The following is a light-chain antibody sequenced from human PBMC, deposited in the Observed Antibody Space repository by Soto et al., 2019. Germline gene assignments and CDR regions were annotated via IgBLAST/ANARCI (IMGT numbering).Light chain of an antibody. J-gene: IGLJ1*01. CDR1: SSDIGDYNY. V-gene: IGLV2-14*01. Sequence: QSVLTQPASVSGSPGQSITISCSGSSSDIGDYNYVSWYQQHPGKAPKLMIYEVSDRPSGVSYRFSGSKSGNTASLTISGLQAEDEADYYCTSYTGSSTLVFGTGTKVTVL. CDR2: EVS. CDR3: TSYTGSSTLV.